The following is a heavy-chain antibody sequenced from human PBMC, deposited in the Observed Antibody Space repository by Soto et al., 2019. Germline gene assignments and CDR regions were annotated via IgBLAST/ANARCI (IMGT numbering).Heavy chain of an antibody. CDR1: GFIFSRYG. Sequence: QVQLVESGGGVVQSGGSLRLSCGGAGFIFSRYGMHWVRQAPGKGLEWVTGISYDGGERFYADSVKGRFTISRDNSKNRLDLHMSSLRPEDTAVYYCARDLPLYCRGDCNFDFWGQGTLVTVSS. CDR2: ISYDGGER. D-gene: IGHD2-21*02. CDR3: ARDLPLYCRGDCNFDF. J-gene: IGHJ4*02. V-gene: IGHV3-30*03.